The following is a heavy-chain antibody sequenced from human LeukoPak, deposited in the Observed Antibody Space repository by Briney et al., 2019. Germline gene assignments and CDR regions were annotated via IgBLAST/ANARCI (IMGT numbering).Heavy chain of an antibody. CDR3: AKDDEGYY. Sequence: GGSLRLSCAVSGFTFRKSWMSWLRQTPEKGLEWVANIKEDGSAKYYVDSVKGRFTISRDNVKNSLYLQMNSLRAEDTAVYYCAKDDEGYYWGQGILVTVSS. J-gene: IGHJ4*02. V-gene: IGHV3-7*04. D-gene: IGHD3-3*01. CDR2: IKEDGSAK. CDR1: GFTFRKSW.